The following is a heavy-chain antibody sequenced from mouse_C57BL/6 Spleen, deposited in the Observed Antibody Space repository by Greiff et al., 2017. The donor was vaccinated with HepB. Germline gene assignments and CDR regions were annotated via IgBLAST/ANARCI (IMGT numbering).Heavy chain of an antibody. Sequence: EVQLQQSGPGLVKPSQSLSLTCSVTGYSITSGYYWNWIRQFPGNKLEWRGYLSYEGSNNYNPSLKNRISITRDTSKNQFFLKLNSVTTEDTATYYCARESYGSTGLDYWGQGTTLTVSS. D-gene: IGHD1-1*01. CDR2: LSYEGSN. V-gene: IGHV3-6*01. J-gene: IGHJ2*01. CDR1: GYSITSGYY. CDR3: ARESYGSTGLDY.